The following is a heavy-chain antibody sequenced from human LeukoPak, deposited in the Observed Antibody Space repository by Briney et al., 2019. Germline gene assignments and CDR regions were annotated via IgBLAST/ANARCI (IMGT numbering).Heavy chain of an antibody. CDR1: GFASSSYW. J-gene: IGHJ6*02. Sequence: GGSLRLSCAVSGFASSSYWMHWVRQTPGEGLVWVSCINSEMTHYADSVKGRFTISRDNAKNSLYLQMNSLRAEDTAVYYCARDMPHFYYGSGTFPGGMDVWGQGTTVTVSS. CDR2: INSEMT. CDR3: ARDMPHFYYGSGTFPGGMDV. V-gene: IGHV3-74*01. D-gene: IGHD3-10*01.